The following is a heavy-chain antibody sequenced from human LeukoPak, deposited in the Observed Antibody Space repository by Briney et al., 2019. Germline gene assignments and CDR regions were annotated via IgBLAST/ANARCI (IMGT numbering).Heavy chain of an antibody. V-gene: IGHV1-69*13. CDR3: ARGLGSSWSNPVYYYYGMDV. Sequence: SVKVSCKASGGTFSSYAISWVRQAPGQGLEWMGGIIPIFGTANYAQKFQGRVTITADESTSTAYMELSSLRSEDTAVYYCARGLGSSWSNPVYYYYGMDVRGQGTTVTVSS. J-gene: IGHJ6*02. CDR1: GGTFSSYA. D-gene: IGHD6-13*01. CDR2: IIPIFGTA.